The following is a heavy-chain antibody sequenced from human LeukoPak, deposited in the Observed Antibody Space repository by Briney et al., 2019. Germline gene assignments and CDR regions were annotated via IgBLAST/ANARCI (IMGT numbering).Heavy chain of an antibody. CDR1: GYSFTSYW. Sequence: GESLKISCKGSGYSFTSYWIGWVRQMPGKDLEWMGIIYPGDSDTRYSPSFQGQVTISADKSISTAYLQWSSLKASDTAMYYCARHDSGSYWGYYYYYMDVWGKGTTVTVSS. D-gene: IGHD1-26*01. CDR2: IYPGDSDT. J-gene: IGHJ6*03. CDR3: ARHDSGSYWGYYYYYMDV. V-gene: IGHV5-51*01.